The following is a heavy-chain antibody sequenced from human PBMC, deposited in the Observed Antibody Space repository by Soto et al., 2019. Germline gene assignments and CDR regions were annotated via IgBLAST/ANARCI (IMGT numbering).Heavy chain of an antibody. CDR1: GFTFSSYA. CDR3: AKSGPSTVVIGWFDP. V-gene: IGHV3-23*01. Sequence: VQLLESGGGLVQPGGSLRLSCAASGFTFSSYAMSWVRQAPGNGLAWVSAISGSGGSTYYADSVKGRFTISRENSKSTLYLQMNSLRAEDTAVYYCAKSGPSTVVIGWFDPWGQGTLVTVSS. CDR2: ISGSGGST. J-gene: IGHJ5*02. D-gene: IGHD2-15*01.